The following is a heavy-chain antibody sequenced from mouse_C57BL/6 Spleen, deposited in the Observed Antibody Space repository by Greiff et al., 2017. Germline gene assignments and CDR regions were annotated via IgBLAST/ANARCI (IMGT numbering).Heavy chain of an antibody. J-gene: IGHJ2*01. V-gene: IGHV5-6*01. CDR3: ASLYYGSSYNFDY. CDR1: GFTFSSYG. D-gene: IGHD1-1*01. Sequence: EVKLMESGGDLVKPGGSLKLSCAASGFTFSSYGMSWVRQTPDKRLEWVATISSGGSYTYYPDSVKGRFTISRDNAKNTLYLQMSSLKSEDTAMYYCASLYYGSSYNFDYWGQGTTLTVSS. CDR2: ISSGGSYT.